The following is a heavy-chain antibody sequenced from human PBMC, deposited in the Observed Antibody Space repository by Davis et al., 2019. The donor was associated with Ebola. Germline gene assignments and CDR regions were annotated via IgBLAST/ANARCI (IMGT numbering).Heavy chain of an antibody. V-gene: IGHV3-23*01. CDR2: ISGSGGST. CDR3: AREGAAVPDYYYGMDV. Sequence: GGSLRLSCAASGFTFSSYAMSWVRQAPGKGLEWVSAISGSGGSTYYADSVKGRFTISRDNSKNTLYLQMNSLRAEDTAVYYCAREGAAVPDYYYGMDVWGQGTTVTVSS. CDR1: GFTFSSYA. J-gene: IGHJ6*02. D-gene: IGHD6-13*01.